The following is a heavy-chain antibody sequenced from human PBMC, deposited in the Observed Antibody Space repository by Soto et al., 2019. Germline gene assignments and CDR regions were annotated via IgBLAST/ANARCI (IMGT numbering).Heavy chain of an antibody. Sequence: PGGSLRLSSAASGFTLSRHTMNWVRQAPGKGLEWVSFFGSRTSDIYYADSVKGRFTISRDNAKNSLYLDLTRLRAEDTAVYFCVRDYYDTCGYPNTFDMWGQGTMVTVSS. V-gene: IGHV3-21*01. CDR1: GFTLSRHT. CDR3: VRDYYDTCGYPNTFDM. J-gene: IGHJ3*02. D-gene: IGHD3-16*01. CDR2: FGSRTSDI.